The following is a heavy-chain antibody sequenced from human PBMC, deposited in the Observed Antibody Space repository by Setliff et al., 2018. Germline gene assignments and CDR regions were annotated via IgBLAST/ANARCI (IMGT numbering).Heavy chain of an antibody. V-gene: IGHV1-18*01. J-gene: IGHJ3*02. CDR3: AREPLWGSHDAFDI. CDR2: ISAYNANT. CDR1: GYIFTSYA. Sequence: GASVKVSCKASGYIFTSYAINWVRQAPGQGLEWMGSISAYNANTNYAQNLQGRVTMTRDTSTSTAYMELRSLRSDDTAVYCCAREPLWGSHDAFDIWGQGTMVTVSS. D-gene: IGHD7-27*01.